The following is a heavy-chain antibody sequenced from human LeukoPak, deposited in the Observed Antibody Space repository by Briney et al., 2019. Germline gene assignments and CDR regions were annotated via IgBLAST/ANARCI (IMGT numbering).Heavy chain of an antibody. Sequence: SETLSLTCAVSGGSISSSNWWSWVRQPPGKGLEWIGEIYHSGSTNYNPSLKSRVTISVDKSKNQICLKLSSVTAADPAVYYCARVVRWYYDSSGYYSGWGQGTLVTVSS. J-gene: IGHJ4*02. D-gene: IGHD3-22*01. CDR3: ARVVRWYYDSSGYYSG. CDR2: IYHSGST. V-gene: IGHV4-4*02. CDR1: GGSISSSNW.